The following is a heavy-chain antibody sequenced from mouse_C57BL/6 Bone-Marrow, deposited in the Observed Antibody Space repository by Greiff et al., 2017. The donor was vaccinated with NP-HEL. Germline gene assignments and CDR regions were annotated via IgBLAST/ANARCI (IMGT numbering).Heavy chain of an antibody. D-gene: IGHD3-2*02. CDR2: INPSNGGT. J-gene: IGHJ2*01. Sequence: QVQLQQPGTELVKPGASVKLPCKASGYTFTSNWMHWVRQRPGQGLEWIGNINPSNGGTNYNEKFKSKATLTVDKASSTAYMQLSSLTSEDSAVYYCARDSGYAFDYWGQGTTLTVSS. CDR3: ARDSGYAFDY. V-gene: IGHV1-53*01. CDR1: GYTFTSNW.